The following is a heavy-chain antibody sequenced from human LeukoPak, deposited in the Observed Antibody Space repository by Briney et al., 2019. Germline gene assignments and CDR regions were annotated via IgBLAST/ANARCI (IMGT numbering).Heavy chain of an antibody. CDR3: AKGKHYYYYYGMDV. CDR2: INHSGST. J-gene: IGHJ6*02. CDR1: GGSFSGYY. V-gene: IGHV4-34*01. Sequence: PSETLSLTCAVYGGSFSGYYWSWIRQPPGKGLEWIGEINHSGSTSYNPSLKSRVTISVDTSKNQFSLKLSSVTAADTAVYYCAKGKHYYYYYGMDVWGQGTTVTVSS.